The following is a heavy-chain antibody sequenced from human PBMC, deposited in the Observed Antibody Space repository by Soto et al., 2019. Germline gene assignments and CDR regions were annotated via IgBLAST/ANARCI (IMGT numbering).Heavy chain of an antibody. CDR2: ISFDGSET. V-gene: IGHV3-30*03. J-gene: IGHJ4*02. D-gene: IGHD3-22*01. Sequence: LRLSCAASGFTFRSSGMRWVRQAPGKGLEWVAFISFDGSETYYADSVKGRFTISRDNSKNTLYLQMDSLRVEDTAVYYCVTKIVVVMTRAFDYWGQGTLVTVSS. CDR3: VTKIVVVMTRAFDY. CDR1: GFTFRSSG.